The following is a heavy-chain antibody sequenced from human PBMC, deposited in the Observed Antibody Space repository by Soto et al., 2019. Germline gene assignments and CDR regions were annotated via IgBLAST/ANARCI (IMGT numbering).Heavy chain of an antibody. J-gene: IGHJ4*02. CDR3: ERHVAVPRTRGFDY. D-gene: IGHD2-15*01. Sequence: QVQLQESGPGLVKPSGTLSLTCAVSGASISDNWWSWVRQPPGKGLAWIGEIYHSGTTTYNPSLKSRGIISVDKSASQISLTLNSVTAADTAIYSCERHVAVPRTRGFDYWGQGTPVTVSS. V-gene: IGHV4-4*02. CDR2: IYHSGTT. CDR1: GASISDNW.